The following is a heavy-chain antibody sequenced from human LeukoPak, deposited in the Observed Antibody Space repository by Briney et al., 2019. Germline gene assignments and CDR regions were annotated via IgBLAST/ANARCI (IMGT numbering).Heavy chain of an antibody. CDR1: GFTFSNYW. CDR2: INSDGSST. V-gene: IGHV3-74*01. J-gene: IGHJ4*02. Sequence: GGSLRLSCAASGFTFSNYWMHWVRQAPGKGLVWVSHINSDGSSTNYADSVKGRFTISRDNAKNTLYLQMNNLRAEDTAVYYCIRQPDYWGQGTLDTVSS. CDR3: IRQPDY.